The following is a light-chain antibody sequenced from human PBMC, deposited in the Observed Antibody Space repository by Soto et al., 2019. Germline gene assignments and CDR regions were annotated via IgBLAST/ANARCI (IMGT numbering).Light chain of an antibody. Sequence: EIVLTQSPATLSLSPGERATLSCRASQTVRNNLAWYQQRPGQAPRLLIYDASSRATGIPARFSGSRSGTDFTLTISSLEPEDFGVYFCHQRNKFGQGTRLEIK. CDR3: HQRNK. CDR2: DAS. V-gene: IGKV3-11*01. CDR1: QTVRNN. J-gene: IGKJ5*01.